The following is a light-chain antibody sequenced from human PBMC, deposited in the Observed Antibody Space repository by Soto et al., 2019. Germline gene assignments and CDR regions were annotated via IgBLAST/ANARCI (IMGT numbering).Light chain of an antibody. CDR2: DAD. V-gene: IGKV1-9*01. J-gene: IGKJ2*01. CDR3: QQLRSSPFT. CDR1: QGIGSY. Sequence: IQLTQSPSSLSASIGDRVTITCRASQGIGSYLAWYQQKPGRAPKLLIYDADTLQSGVPSRFSGSGSDTDFTLTISRLQPEDFAAYFCQQLRSSPFTFGQGTKLEIK.